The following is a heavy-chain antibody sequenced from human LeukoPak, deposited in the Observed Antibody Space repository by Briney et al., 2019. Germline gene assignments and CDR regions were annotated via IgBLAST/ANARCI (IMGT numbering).Heavy chain of an antibody. Sequence: GGSLRLSCAASGFTFSSYGMHWVRQAPGKGLEWVTFIQSDASNKYYPDSVKGRFTISRDNSKNTLDLQMDSLRVEDTAVYYCAKCLNGYNSAWYRGVDYWGQGTLVTVSS. CDR1: GFTFSSYG. J-gene: IGHJ4*02. V-gene: IGHV3-30*02. CDR3: AKCLNGYNSAWYRGVDY. D-gene: IGHD6-19*01. CDR2: IQSDASNK.